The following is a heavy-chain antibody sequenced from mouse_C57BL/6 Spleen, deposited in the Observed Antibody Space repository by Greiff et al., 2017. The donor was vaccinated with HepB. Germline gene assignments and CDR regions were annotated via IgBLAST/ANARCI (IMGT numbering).Heavy chain of an antibody. D-gene: IGHD2-3*01. CDR3: ARGGLLPLAY. J-gene: IGHJ3*01. CDR2: IDLSDSYT. Sequence: QVQLQQPGAELVKPGASVKLSCKASGYTFTSYWMQWVKQRPGQGLEWIGEIDLSDSYTNYNQKFKGKATLTVDTSSSTAYMQLSSLTSEDSAVYYCARGGLLPLAYWGQGTLVTVSA. CDR1: GYTFTSYW. V-gene: IGHV1-50*01.